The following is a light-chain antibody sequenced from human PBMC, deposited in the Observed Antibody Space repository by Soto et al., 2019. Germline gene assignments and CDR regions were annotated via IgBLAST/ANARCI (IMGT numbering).Light chain of an antibody. Sequence: EVVMTQSPTTLSVSPGERATLSCRASQSVNSNLAWYQQKPGQAPRLLIYGASTRATGIPARFSGSGSGTEFTLTISSPQSEDFAVYYCQQYNNWPPLTFGGGTKVEIK. J-gene: IGKJ4*01. CDR2: GAS. CDR1: QSVNSN. V-gene: IGKV3-15*01. CDR3: QQYNNWPPLT.